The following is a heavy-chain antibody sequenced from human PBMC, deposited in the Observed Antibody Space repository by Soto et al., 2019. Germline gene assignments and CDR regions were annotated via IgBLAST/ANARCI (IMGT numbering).Heavy chain of an antibody. D-gene: IGHD6-19*01. V-gene: IGHV3-23*01. CDR3: AKVKKQWLLKNWFDP. CDR2: ISGSGGST. CDR1: GFTFNSYA. J-gene: IGHJ5*02. Sequence: GGSLRLSCAASGFTFNSYAMSWVRQAPGKGLEWVSAISGSGGSTYYADSVKGRFTISRDNSKNTLYLQMNSLRAEDTAVYYCAKVKKQWLLKNWFDPWGQGTLVTVSS.